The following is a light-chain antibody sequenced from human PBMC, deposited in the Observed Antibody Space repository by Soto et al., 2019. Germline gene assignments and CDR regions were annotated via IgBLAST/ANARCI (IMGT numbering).Light chain of an antibody. CDR2: GAS. Sequence: EIVLTQSPGTLSLSPGERATLSCRASQSVSSSYLAWYQQKPGQAPRPLIYGASSRATGIPDRFSGSGSGTDFTLTISRLEPEDFAVYYCQQYGSLPITFGQGTRLEIK. CDR1: QSVSSSY. CDR3: QQYGSLPIT. J-gene: IGKJ5*01. V-gene: IGKV3-20*01.